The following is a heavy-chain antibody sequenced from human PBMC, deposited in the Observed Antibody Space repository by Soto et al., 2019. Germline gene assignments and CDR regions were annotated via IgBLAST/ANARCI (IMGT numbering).Heavy chain of an antibody. D-gene: IGHD6-13*01. V-gene: IGHV4-34*01. CDR1: GGSFSGYY. Sequence: QVQLQQWGAGLLKPSETLSLTCAVYGGSFSGYYWSWIRQPPGKGLEWIGEINHSGGTNYNPSLKSRVTISVDTSKTQFSLKLSSVTAADTAVYYCARPYSSSWSPFDYWGQGTLVAVSS. J-gene: IGHJ4*02. CDR3: ARPYSSSWSPFDY. CDR2: INHSGGT.